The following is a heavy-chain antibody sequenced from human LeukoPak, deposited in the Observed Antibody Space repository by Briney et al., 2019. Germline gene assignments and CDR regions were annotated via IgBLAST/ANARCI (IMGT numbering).Heavy chain of an antibody. Sequence: GSMPDSFLATGYTLTDYYIHWVRPPPGQGLEWMGRISPDIGGTNFAQKLQDRGTMTRYTAISTVYMDLSRLRSADTAVYYCARGAAGDLSDAFDVGGQGSMVTVSS. V-gene: IGHV1-2*06. CDR3: ARGAAGDLSDAFDV. CDR1: GYTLTDYY. D-gene: IGHD6-13*01. J-gene: IGHJ3*01. CDR2: ISPDIGGT.